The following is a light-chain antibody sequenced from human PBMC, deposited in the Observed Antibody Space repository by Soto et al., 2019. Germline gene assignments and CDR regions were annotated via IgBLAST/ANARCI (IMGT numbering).Light chain of an antibody. CDR2: AAS. Sequence: DIQLTQSPFFLSASVGDRVTITCRASQDISRYLAWYQQKPGKAPNLLIYAASTLQSGVPSRFSGSGSGTEFTLTISSLQPEDFATYYCQQLSSYPRTFGQGTKVEIK. CDR1: QDISRY. J-gene: IGKJ1*01. V-gene: IGKV1-9*01. CDR3: QQLSSYPRT.